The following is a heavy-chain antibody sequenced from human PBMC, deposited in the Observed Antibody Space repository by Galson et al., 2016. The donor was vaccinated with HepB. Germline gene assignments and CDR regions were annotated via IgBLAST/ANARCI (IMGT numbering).Heavy chain of an antibody. Sequence: SLRLSCAVSGFTFSSFGMHWVRQAPGKGLEWVAVISYDGSKKYYAHSLKGRCTISRDNSKRTLYLQMNSRGTEETAVYYCAKANQSLWFGQSRNVAFEIWGQGTMVTVSS. D-gene: IGHD3-10*01. CDR3: AKANQSLWFGQSRNVAFEI. CDR1: GFTFSSFG. V-gene: IGHV3-30*18. CDR2: ISYDGSKK. J-gene: IGHJ3*02.